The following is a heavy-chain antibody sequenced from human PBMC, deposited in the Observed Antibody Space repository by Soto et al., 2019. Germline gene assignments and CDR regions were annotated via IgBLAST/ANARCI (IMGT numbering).Heavy chain of an antibody. D-gene: IGHD6-13*01. J-gene: IGHJ3*02. V-gene: IGHV3-11*01. CDR2: ISSSGSTI. CDR3: ARVTQLVLAFDI. CDR1: GFTFSDYY. Sequence: LRLSCAASGFTFSDYYMSWIRQAPGKGLEWVSYISSSGSTIYYADSVKGRFTISRDNAKNSLYLQMNSLRAEDTAVYYCARVTQLVLAFDIWGQGTMVTVSS.